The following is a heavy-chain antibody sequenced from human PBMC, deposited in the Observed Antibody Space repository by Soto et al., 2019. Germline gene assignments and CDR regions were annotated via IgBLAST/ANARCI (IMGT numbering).Heavy chain of an antibody. V-gene: IGHV3-7*04. CDR3: ARDLSPPGEFFYYAFDV. D-gene: IGHD2-21*01. Sequence: EVQLVESGGGLVQPGESLRLSCEASGFTFSAFWMTWLRQSPGKGLEWVANIKRDGTVTHYGDSVEGRCTLSRDNAQNSLFLQLNSLRPEDTAMYYCARDLSPPGEFFYYAFDVWGQGTFVTVSS. J-gene: IGHJ3*01. CDR1: GFTFSAFW. CDR2: IKRDGTVT.